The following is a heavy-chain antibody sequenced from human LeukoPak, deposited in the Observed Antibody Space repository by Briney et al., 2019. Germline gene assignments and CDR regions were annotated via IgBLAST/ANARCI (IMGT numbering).Heavy chain of an antibody. D-gene: IGHD3-9*01. CDR2: IYYSGST. V-gene: IGHV4-39*07. J-gene: IGHJ5*02. CDR1: GFTFSSYG. CDR3: ARVKSLVINSWVGNWFDP. Sequence: GSLRLSCAASGFTFSSYGMHWVRQPPGKGLEWIGSIYYSGSTYYNPSLKSRVTISVDTSKNQFSLKLSSVTAADTAVYYCARVKSLVINSWVGNWFDPWGQGTLVTVSS.